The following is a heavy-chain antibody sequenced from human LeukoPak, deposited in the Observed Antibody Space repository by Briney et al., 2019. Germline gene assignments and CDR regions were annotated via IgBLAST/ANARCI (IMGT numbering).Heavy chain of an antibody. CDR1: GFTFSSYE. Sequence: GSLRLSCVASGFTFSSYEINWVRQAPGKGLEWVSYISSSGRTIYYADSVQGRFTISRDNAKNSLYLQMNSLRAEDTAVYYCARDPGQRDYGDYTYYFDYWGQGTLVTVSS. V-gene: IGHV3-48*03. CDR3: ARDPGQRDYGDYTYYFDY. J-gene: IGHJ4*02. D-gene: IGHD4-17*01. CDR2: ISSSGRTI.